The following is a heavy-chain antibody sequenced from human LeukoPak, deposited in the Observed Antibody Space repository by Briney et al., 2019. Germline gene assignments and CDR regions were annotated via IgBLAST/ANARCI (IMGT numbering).Heavy chain of an antibody. CDR3: AKSRPYLNYAPVYYFDY. J-gene: IGHJ4*02. Sequence: PGGSLRLSCAASGFTFSSYGMHWVRQAPGKGLEWVAVISYDGSNKYYADSVKGRFTISRDNSKNTLYLQMNSLRAEDTAVYYCAKSRPYLNYAPVYYFDYGGKGTLVTVSS. CDR2: ISYDGSNK. V-gene: IGHV3-30*18. CDR1: GFTFSSYG. D-gene: IGHD1-7*01.